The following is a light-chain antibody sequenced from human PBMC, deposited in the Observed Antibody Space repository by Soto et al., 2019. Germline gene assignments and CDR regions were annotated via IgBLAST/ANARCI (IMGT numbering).Light chain of an antibody. CDR2: GNS. Sequence: QSVLTQQPSVSGAPGQRVTISCTGSSSNIGAGYDVHWYQQLPGAAPKLLIYGNSNRPSGVPDRFSGSKSGTSASLAITGLQAEDEADYCCQSYDSSLSAYVFGTGTKVTVL. CDR1: SSNIGAGYD. V-gene: IGLV1-40*01. CDR3: QSYDSSLSAYV. J-gene: IGLJ1*01.